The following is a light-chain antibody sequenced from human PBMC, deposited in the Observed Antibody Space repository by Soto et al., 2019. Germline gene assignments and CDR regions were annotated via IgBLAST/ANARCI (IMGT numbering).Light chain of an antibody. CDR2: DAS. Sequence: VLTQSPSTLSLSQVERATLSCRASLNVNSYLAWYQQKPGQAPRLLIYDASNRAAGIPARFSGSGSETDFTLTISDVEPEDFAVYYCHQRQSWPRTFGQGTKVDIK. V-gene: IGKV3-11*01. J-gene: IGKJ1*01. CDR3: HQRQSWPRT. CDR1: LNVNSY.